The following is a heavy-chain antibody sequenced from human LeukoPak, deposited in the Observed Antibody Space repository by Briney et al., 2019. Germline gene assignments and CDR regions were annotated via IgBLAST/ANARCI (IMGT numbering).Heavy chain of an antibody. CDR3: AKDFGIFGVVQDAFDI. CDR1: VFTFSSYG. J-gene: IGHJ3*02. D-gene: IGHD3-3*01. V-gene: IGHV3-30*18. Sequence: PGGSLRLSCAASVFTFSSYGMHWVRQAPGKGLEWVAVISYDGSNKYYADSVKGRFTISRDNSKNTLYLQMNSLRAEDTAVYYCAKDFGIFGVVQDAFDIWGQGTMVTVSS. CDR2: ISYDGSNK.